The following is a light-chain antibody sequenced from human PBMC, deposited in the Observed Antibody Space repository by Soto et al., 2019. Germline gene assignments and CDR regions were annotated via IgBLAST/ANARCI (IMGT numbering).Light chain of an antibody. CDR2: EAS. J-gene: IGKJ4*01. V-gene: IGKV1-5*01. Sequence: DIQMTQSPSTLSASVGDRVTITCRASQSISSWLAWYQQKPGKAPKLLIHEASRLESGVPSRFSGRESGTEFTLTISGLHAEDFATYYCQQYNNFPLTFGGGTRVEIK. CDR3: QQYNNFPLT. CDR1: QSISSW.